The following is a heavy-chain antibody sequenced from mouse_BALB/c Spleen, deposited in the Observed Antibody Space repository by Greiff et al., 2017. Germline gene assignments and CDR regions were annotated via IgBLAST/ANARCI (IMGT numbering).Heavy chain of an antibody. D-gene: IGHD2-14*01. CDR2: INPSNGRT. V-gene: IGHV1S81*02. J-gene: IGHJ4*01. CDR3: ARWGVRRLYAIDY. Sequence: VQLQQPGAELVKPGASVKLSCKASGYTFTSYWMHWVKQRPGQGLEWIGEINPSNGRTNYNEKFKSKATLTVDKSSSTAYMQLSSLTSEDSAVYYCARWGVRRLYAIDYWGQGTSVTVSS. CDR1: GYTFTSYW.